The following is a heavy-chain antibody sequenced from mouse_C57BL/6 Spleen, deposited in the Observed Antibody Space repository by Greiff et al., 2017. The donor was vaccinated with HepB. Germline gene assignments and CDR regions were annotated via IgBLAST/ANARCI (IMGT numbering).Heavy chain of an antibody. V-gene: IGHV1-18*01. D-gene: IGHD1-1*01. CDR2: INPNNGGT. J-gene: IGHJ1*03. CDR1: GYTFTDYN. CDR3: ARGTTVDYWYFDF. Sequence: VQLQQSGPELVKPGASVKIPCKASGYTFTDYNMDWVKQSHGKSLEWIGDINPNNGGTISNQKFKGKATLTVDNSSRTAYLDLRSLTSEYTAVYYCARGTTVDYWYFDFWGTVTPVTVSS.